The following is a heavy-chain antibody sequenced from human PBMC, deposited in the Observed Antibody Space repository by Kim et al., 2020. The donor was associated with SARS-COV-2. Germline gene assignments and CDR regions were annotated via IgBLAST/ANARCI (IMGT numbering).Heavy chain of an antibody. Sequence: GGSLRLSCATSGFTFGSFVMNWVRQAPGKGLEWVSGVGGSGRNTYYADSVKGRFTISRDNSKSTLFLEMNSLRAEDTAVYYCAKSVGGAAAVDYWGQGT. CDR2: VGGSGRNT. D-gene: IGHD6-13*01. CDR1: GFTFGSFV. V-gene: IGHV3-23*01. CDR3: AKSVGGAAAVDY. J-gene: IGHJ4*02.